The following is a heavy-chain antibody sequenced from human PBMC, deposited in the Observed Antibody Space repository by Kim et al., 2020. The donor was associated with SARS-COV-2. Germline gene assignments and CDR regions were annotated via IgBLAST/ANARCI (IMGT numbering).Heavy chain of an antibody. J-gene: IGHJ4*02. CDR3: ARDGGAAAGTDY. V-gene: IGHV3-7*03. D-gene: IGHD6-13*01. Sequence: YYVDSVKGRFTISRDNAKNSLYLQMNSLRAEDTAVYYCARDGGAAAGTDYWGQGTLVTVSS.